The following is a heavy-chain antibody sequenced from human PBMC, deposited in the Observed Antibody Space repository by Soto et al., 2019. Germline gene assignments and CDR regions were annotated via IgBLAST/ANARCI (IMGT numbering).Heavy chain of an antibody. V-gene: IGHV1-2*04. D-gene: IGHD6-6*01. J-gene: IGHJ3*02. Sequence: ASVKVSCKASGYTFTGYYTHWVRQAPGQGLEWMGWINPNSGGTNYAQKFQGWVTMTRDTSISTAYMELSRLRSEDTAVYYCARPSSSSSTYAFDIWSQGTMVTVSS. CDR1: GYTFTGYY. CDR3: ARPSSSSSTYAFDI. CDR2: INPNSGGT.